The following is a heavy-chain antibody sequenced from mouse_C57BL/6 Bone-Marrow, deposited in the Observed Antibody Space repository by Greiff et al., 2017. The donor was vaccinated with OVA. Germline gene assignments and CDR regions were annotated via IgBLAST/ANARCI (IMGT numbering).Heavy chain of an antibody. CDR3: ARSSYYYGSSGASMDY. D-gene: IGHD1-1*01. CDR2: IYPGDGDT. CDR1: GYAFSSYW. V-gene: IGHV1-80*01. Sequence: VQLQQSGAELVKPGASVKISCKASGYAFSSYWMNWVKQRPGKGLEWIGQIYPGDGDTNYNGKFKGKATLTADKSSSTAYMQLSSLTSEDSAVYFCARSSYYYGSSGASMDYWGQGTSVTVSS. J-gene: IGHJ4*01.